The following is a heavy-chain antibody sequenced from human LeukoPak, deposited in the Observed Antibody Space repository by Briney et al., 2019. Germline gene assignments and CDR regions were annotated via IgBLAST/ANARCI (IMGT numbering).Heavy chain of an antibody. CDR1: GFTFSRYA. CDR2: ISYDGSNE. J-gene: IGHJ3*02. V-gene: IGHV3-30-3*01. CDR3: AREAEAFDI. Sequence: GGSLRLSCAASGFTFSRYAMHWVRRAPGKGLEWVAVISYDGSNEYYADSVKGRFTISRDNSKNTLYLQMNSLRPEDTAVYYCAREAEAFDIWGQGTMVTVSS.